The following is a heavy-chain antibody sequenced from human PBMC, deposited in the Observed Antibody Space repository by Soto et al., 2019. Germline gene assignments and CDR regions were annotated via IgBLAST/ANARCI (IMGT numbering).Heavy chain of an antibody. CDR2: IIPIFGTA. CDR3: AREDDYDILTGYYKGWFDP. D-gene: IGHD3-9*01. J-gene: IGHJ5*02. CDR1: GGTFSSYA. Sequence: QVQLVQSGAEVKKPGSSVKVSCKASGGTFSSYAISWVRQAPGQGLEWMGGIIPIFGTANYAQKFQGRVTITAEQSTSTAYMELSSLRSEDTAVYYCAREDDYDILTGYYKGWFDPWGQGTLVTVSS. V-gene: IGHV1-69*01.